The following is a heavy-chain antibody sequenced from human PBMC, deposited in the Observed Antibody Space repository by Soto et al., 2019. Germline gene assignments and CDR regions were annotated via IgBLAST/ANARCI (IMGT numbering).Heavy chain of an antibody. CDR1: GFTFSSYS. CDR3: ARVTYYDFWSGYYSNSDYFDY. D-gene: IGHD3-3*01. V-gene: IGHV3-48*02. J-gene: IGHJ4*02. CDR2: ISSSSSTI. Sequence: GGSLRLSCAASGFTFSSYSMNWVRQAPGKGLEWVSYISSSSSTIYYADSVKGRFTISRDNAKNSLYLQMNSLRDEDTAVYYCARVTYYDFWSGYYSNSDYFDYWGQGTLVTVSS.